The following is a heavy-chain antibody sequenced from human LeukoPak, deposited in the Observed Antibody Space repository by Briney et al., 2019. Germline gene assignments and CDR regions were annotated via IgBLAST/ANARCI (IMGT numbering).Heavy chain of an antibody. CDR3: ARERGGSSSWYKGGGLDAFDI. Sequence: PSETLSLTCTVSGGSISSSSYYWGWIRQPPGKGLEWIGSIYYSGSTNYNPSLKSRVTISVDTSKNQFSLKLSSVTAADTAVYYCARERGGSSSWYKGGGLDAFDIWGQGTMVTVSS. J-gene: IGHJ3*02. CDR1: GGSISSSSYY. D-gene: IGHD6-13*01. V-gene: IGHV4-39*07. CDR2: IYYSGST.